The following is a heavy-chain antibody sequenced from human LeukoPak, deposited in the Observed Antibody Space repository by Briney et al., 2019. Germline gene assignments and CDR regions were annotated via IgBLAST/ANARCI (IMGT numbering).Heavy chain of an antibody. D-gene: IGHD3-22*01. CDR3: AGKLARRYYYDSSGYYYYAFDI. J-gene: IGHJ3*02. V-gene: IGHV3-23*01. CDR2: ISGSGGST. CDR1: GFTFSSYA. Sequence: HPGGSLRLSCAASGFTFSSYAMSWVRQAPGKGLEWVSAISGSGGSTYYADSVKGRFTISRDNSKNTLYLQMNSLRAEDTAVYYCAGKLARRYYYDSSGYYYYAFDIWGQGTMVTVSS.